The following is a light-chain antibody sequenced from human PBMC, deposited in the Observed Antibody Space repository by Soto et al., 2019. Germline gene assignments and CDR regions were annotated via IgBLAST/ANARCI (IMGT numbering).Light chain of an antibody. CDR3: QVWDSSDNHLV. CDR2: DDS. V-gene: IGLV3-21*02. Sequence: SYELTQPPSVSVAPGQTARITCGGSKLGSESVHWYRQKPGQAPVLVVYDDSDRPSGIPERFSGSNSGHTATLTINRVEAGDEADYYCQVWDSSDNHLVFGGGTQLTFL. J-gene: IGLJ3*02. CDR1: KLGSES.